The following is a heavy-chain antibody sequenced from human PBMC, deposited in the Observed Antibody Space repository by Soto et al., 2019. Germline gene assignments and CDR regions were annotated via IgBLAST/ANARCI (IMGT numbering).Heavy chain of an antibody. CDR2: IYYSGST. Sequence: SETLSLTCTVSGGSISSSSYYWGWIRQPPGKGLEWIGSIYYSGSTYYNPSLKSRVTISVDTSKNQFSLKLSSVTAADTAVYYCARVYGCCSSGNWPFDPWGEGTLVTXSS. J-gene: IGHJ5*02. V-gene: IGHV4-39*01. D-gene: IGHD6-19*01. CDR1: GGSISSSSYY. CDR3: ARVYGCCSSGNWPFDP.